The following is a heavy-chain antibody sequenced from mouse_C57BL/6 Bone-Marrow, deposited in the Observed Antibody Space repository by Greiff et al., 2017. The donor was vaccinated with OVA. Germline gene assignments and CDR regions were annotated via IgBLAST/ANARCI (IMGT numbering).Heavy chain of an antibody. J-gene: IGHJ2*01. CDR1: GFSLTSYG. D-gene: IGHD1-1*01. V-gene: IGHV2-6*01. CDR3: ASAGTVVATDRYYFDY. CDR2: IWGVGST. Sequence: QVQLKESGPGLVPPSQSLSITCTVSGFSLTSYGVDWVRQSPGKGLEWLGVIWGVGSTNYNSALKSRLSISKDNSKSQVFLKMNSLQTDDTAMYYCASAGTVVATDRYYFDYWGQGTTLTVSS.